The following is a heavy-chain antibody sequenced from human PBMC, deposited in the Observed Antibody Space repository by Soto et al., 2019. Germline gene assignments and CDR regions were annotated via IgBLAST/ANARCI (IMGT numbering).Heavy chain of an antibody. D-gene: IGHD2-2*01. CDR2: ISFRGLT. Sequence: SETLSLTCTVSGGSISTSGDYWSWIRQHPGKGLEWIGYISFRGLTDYNPSLKSRLTLSVDTSANQFSLNLTSVTAADTAIYFCARVSNAFSYGWFDPWGQGTLVTVSS. J-gene: IGHJ5*02. CDR1: GGSISTSGDY. V-gene: IGHV4-31*03. CDR3: ARVSNAFSYGWFDP.